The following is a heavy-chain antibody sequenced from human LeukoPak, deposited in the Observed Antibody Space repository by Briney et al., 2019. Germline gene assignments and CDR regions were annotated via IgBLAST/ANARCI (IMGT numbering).Heavy chain of an antibody. J-gene: IGHJ5*02. CDR3: ARLYIRWYGRSTNYNWFDP. CDR1: RFSFYSFS. V-gene: IGHV3-21*01. D-gene: IGHD6-13*01. Sequence: PGGSVTLYCSACRFSFYSFSMKWLRQAPGKGVEWVSSISSSISYIFYADSVKGSFTISRDNAKNSLYLQMNSLRAEDTAVYYCARLYIRWYGRSTNYNWFDPWGQGTLVTVSS. CDR2: ISSSISYI.